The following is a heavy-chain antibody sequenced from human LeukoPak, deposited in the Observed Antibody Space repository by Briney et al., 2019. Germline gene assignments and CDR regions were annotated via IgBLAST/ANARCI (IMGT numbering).Heavy chain of an antibody. CDR3: ARDRPGGGSIAAAGFDY. J-gene: IGHJ4*02. D-gene: IGHD6-13*01. Sequence: GSLRLSCATSGFTFTIFDINWVRQAPGKGPEWVSYIDARSGITYYADSVQGRFTISRDNAKESVFLQMNSLRAEDTAVYYCARDRPGGGSIAAAGFDYWGQGTLVTVSS. CDR2: IDARSGIT. V-gene: IGHV3-48*01. CDR1: GFTFTIFD.